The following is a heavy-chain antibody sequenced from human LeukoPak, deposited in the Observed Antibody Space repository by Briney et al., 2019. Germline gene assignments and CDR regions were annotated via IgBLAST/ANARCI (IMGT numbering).Heavy chain of an antibody. CDR3: AKDPGKFCSSTSCYGGNWFDP. D-gene: IGHD2-2*01. V-gene: IGHV3-23*01. Sequence: PGGSLRLSCAASGFTFSSYAMSWVRQAPGKGLEWVSAISGSGGSTNYADSVKGRFTISRDNSKNTLYLQMNSLRAEDTAVYYCAKDPGKFCSSTSCYGGNWFDPWGQGTLVTVSS. CDR1: GFTFSSYA. CDR2: ISGSGGST. J-gene: IGHJ5*02.